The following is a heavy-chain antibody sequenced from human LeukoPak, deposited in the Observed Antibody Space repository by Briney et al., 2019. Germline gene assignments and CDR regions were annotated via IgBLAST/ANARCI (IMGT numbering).Heavy chain of an antibody. CDR3: ARDPSSYYYGMDV. Sequence: PSKTLSLTCTVSGGSISSYYWSWIRQPPGKGLEWIGYIHYSGSTNYNPSLKSRVTISVDTSKNQFSLKLSSVTAADTAVYFCARDPSSYYYGMDVWGQGTTVTVSS. J-gene: IGHJ6*02. CDR1: GGSISSYY. D-gene: IGHD6-6*01. CDR2: IHYSGST. V-gene: IGHV4-59*01.